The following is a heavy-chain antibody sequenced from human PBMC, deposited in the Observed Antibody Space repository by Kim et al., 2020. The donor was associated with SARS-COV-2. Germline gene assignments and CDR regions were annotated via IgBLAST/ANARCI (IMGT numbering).Heavy chain of an antibody. CDR2: IYHRGST. CDR3: SRARTPAYYYYYMDG. CDR1: GGSISSGGYS. D-gene: IGHD2-2*01. Sequence: SETLSLTCAVSGGSISSGGYSWSWIRQPPGKGLEWIGYIYHRGSTYYNPSLKSRVTISVDRSKNQFSLKLSSVTAADTAVYYCSRARTPAYYYYYMDGWG. J-gene: IGHJ6*03. V-gene: IGHV4-30-2*01.